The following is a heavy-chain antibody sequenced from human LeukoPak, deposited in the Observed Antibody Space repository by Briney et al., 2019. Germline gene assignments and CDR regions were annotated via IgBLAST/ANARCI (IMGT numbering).Heavy chain of an antibody. Sequence: SETLSLTCTVSGGSVSSSSYYWGWIRQPPGKGLEWIGTIYYSGGTYYNPSLKSRVTISVDTSKNHFSLKLSSVTAADPAVYYCASRYDYSNYIDYWGQGTLVTVSS. CDR2: IYYSGGT. CDR3: ASRYDYSNYIDY. J-gene: IGHJ4*02. D-gene: IGHD4-11*01. CDR1: GGSVSSSSYY. V-gene: IGHV4-39*02.